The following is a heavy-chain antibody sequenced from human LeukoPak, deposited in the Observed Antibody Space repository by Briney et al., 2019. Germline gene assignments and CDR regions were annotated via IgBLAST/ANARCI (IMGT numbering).Heavy chain of an antibody. Sequence: GGSLRLSCAASGFTFSSYAMHWVRQAPGKGLEWVANIKQDGSEKNSVDSVKGRFTISRDNAKNSLFLQMNSLRAEDTSVYYCARSRDGYNLISAFDIWGQGTMVTVSS. V-gene: IGHV3-7*01. J-gene: IGHJ3*02. CDR3: ARSRDGYNLISAFDI. CDR2: IKQDGSEK. CDR1: GFTFSSYA. D-gene: IGHD5-24*01.